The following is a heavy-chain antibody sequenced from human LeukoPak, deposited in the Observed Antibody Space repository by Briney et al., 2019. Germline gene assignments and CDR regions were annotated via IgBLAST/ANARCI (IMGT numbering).Heavy chain of an antibody. V-gene: IGHV4-59*01. Sequence: SETLSLTCTVSGCSLSSYYWSWIRQPPGKGLEWIGNIYYRGSTNYNPSLKSRVTMSVDTSKNQFSLKVSSVTAADTAVYYCARDGGGKSRPFDYWGQGTPVTVSS. CDR3: ARDGGGKSRPFDY. J-gene: IGHJ4*02. CDR2: IYYRGST. CDR1: GCSLSSYY. D-gene: IGHD4-23*01.